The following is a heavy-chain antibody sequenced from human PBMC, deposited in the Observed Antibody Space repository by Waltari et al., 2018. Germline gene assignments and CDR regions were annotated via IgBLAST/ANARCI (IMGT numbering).Heavy chain of an antibody. J-gene: IGHJ3*02. V-gene: IGHV1-2*06. CDR1: GYTFTGYY. CDR2: INPNSGGT. Sequence: QVQLVQSGAEVKKPGASVKVSCKASGYTFTGYYMHWVRQAPGQGLEWMGRINPNSGGTNYAQKFQGRVTMTRDTCSSTAYMELSRLRSDDTAVYYCARELGSSGGAFEIWGQGTMVTVSS. D-gene: IGHD2-15*01. CDR3: ARELGSSGGAFEI.